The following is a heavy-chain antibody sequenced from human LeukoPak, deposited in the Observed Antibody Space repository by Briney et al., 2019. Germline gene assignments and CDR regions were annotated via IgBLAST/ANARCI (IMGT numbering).Heavy chain of an antibody. Sequence: GGSLRLSCAASGFTFSSYAMHWVRQAPGKGLEWVAVISYDGSNKYYADSVKGRFTISRDNSKNTLYLQMNSLRAEDTAVYYCASVLEWLWRPFDPWGQGTLVTDSS. CDR1: GFTFSSYA. CDR2: ISYDGSNK. J-gene: IGHJ5*02. D-gene: IGHD3-3*01. V-gene: IGHV3-30-3*01. CDR3: ASVLEWLWRPFDP.